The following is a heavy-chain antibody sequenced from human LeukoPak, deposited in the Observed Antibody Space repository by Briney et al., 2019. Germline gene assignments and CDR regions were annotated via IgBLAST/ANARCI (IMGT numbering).Heavy chain of an antibody. CDR3: ARGTTQLAAAGWSYYYYYGMDV. CDR2: IYYSGST. CDR1: GGSISSGGYY. Sequence: PSETLSLTCTVSGGSISSGGYYWSWIRQHPGKGLEWIGYIYYSGSTYYNPSLKGRVTTSVDTSKNQFSLKLSSVTAADTAVYYCARGTTQLAAAGWSYYYYYGMDVWGQGTTVTVSS. D-gene: IGHD6-13*01. J-gene: IGHJ6*02. V-gene: IGHV4-31*03.